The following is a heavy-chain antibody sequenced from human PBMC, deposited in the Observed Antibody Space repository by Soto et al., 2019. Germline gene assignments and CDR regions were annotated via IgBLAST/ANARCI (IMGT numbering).Heavy chain of an antibody. Sequence: SETLSLTCTVSGGYIVNDYWSWMRQPPGKELEWIGYTYYSGSTNYSPSLKSRVTISVDTSKNQFSLRLSSVTSADTAVYYCARGIAGAASGRAFDIWGQGTMVTVSS. V-gene: IGHV4-59*01. CDR3: ARGIAGAASGRAFDI. D-gene: IGHD1-26*01. CDR1: GGYIVNDY. J-gene: IGHJ3*02. CDR2: TYYSGST.